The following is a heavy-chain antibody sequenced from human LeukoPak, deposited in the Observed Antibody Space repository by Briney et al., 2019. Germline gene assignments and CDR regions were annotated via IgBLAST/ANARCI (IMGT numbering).Heavy chain of an antibody. CDR1: GYTFTDNY. V-gene: IGHV1-2*02. D-gene: IGHD1-26*01. J-gene: IGHJ6*02. CDR3: ARDVGVGAPDV. Sequence: GASVKVSFKASGYTFTDNYMHWVRQAPGQGLEWMGWVNPNSGGTNYAQKFQGRVTMTRDTSISTAYMELNRLRSDDTAVYYCARDVGVGAPDVWGQGTTVTVSS. CDR2: VNPNSGGT.